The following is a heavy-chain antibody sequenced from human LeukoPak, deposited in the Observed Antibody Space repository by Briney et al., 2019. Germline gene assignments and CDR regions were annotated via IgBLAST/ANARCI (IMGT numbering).Heavy chain of an antibody. V-gene: IGHV3-74*01. CDR2: INTDGSST. J-gene: IGHJ4*02. Sequence: GGSLRLSCAASGFTFSSYWMHWVSHAPGKGLVWVSRINTDGSSTSYADSVKGRFTISRDNAKNTLYLQMNSLRAEDTAVYYCARVSSSSWWALDYWGQGTLVTVSS. CDR3: ARVSSSSWWALDY. D-gene: IGHD6-13*01. CDR1: GFTFSSYW.